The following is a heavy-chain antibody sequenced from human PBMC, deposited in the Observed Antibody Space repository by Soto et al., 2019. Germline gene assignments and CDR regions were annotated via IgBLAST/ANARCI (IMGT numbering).Heavy chain of an antibody. Sequence: TLSLTCTVSGGPISSYYWSWIRQPPGKGLEWIGYIFYSGSTNHNPSLKSRVTISVDTSKNQFSLKLSSVTAADTALYYCASQGGYFQYWGQGTLVTVSS. CDR3: ASQGGYFQY. D-gene: IGHD3-16*01. J-gene: IGHJ1*01. V-gene: IGHV4-59*01. CDR2: IFYSGST. CDR1: GGPISSYY.